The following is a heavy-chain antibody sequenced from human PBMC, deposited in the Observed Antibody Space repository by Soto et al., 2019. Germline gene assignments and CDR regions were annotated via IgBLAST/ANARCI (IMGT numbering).Heavy chain of an antibody. J-gene: IGHJ6*02. CDR2: ISSSGDAT. V-gene: IGHV3-23*01. D-gene: IGHD3-3*01. Sequence: PGGSLRLSCAASGFTFSTYAMTWVRQAPGKGLEWVSIISSSGDATYYLDSVKGRFTISRDNSRNTLHLQMNSLGAEDAAVYFCAKNGDFWSWGMDVWGQGTTVTVSS. CDR3: AKNGDFWSWGMDV. CDR1: GFTFSTYA.